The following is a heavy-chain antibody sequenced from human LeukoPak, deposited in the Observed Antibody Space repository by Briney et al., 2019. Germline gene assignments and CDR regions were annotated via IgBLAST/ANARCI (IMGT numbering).Heavy chain of an antibody. Sequence: SETLCLTCAVYGGSFSGYYWSWIRQPPGKGLEWIGEINHSGSTNYNPSLKSRVTISVDTSKNQFSLKLSSVTAADTAVYYCARGLIAVAGTPIYFDYWGQGTLVTVSS. J-gene: IGHJ4*02. CDR3: ARGLIAVAGTPIYFDY. D-gene: IGHD6-19*01. V-gene: IGHV4-34*01. CDR1: GGSFSGYY. CDR2: INHSGST.